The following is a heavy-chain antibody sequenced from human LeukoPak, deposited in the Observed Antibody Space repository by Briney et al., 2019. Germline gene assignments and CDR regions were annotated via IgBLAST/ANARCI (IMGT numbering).Heavy chain of an antibody. CDR1: GGSLSSYY. J-gene: IGHJ4*02. Sequence: PSETLSLTCSVSGGSLSSYYWSWIRQSAGKGLEWIGRIYPSGTTNYNPSLKSPFTVSLDTSKNHFSLNLSSVTAADTAMYYCAREEFCNGGGCSFASWGQGASATASS. CDR3: AREEFCNGGGCSFAS. CDR2: IYPSGTT. V-gene: IGHV4-4*07. D-gene: IGHD2-15*01.